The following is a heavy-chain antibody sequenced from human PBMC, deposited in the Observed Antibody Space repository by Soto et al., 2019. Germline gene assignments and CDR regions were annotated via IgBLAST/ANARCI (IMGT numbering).Heavy chain of an antibody. J-gene: IGHJ4*02. Sequence: GASVKVSCKASGYTFTSYDINCVRQATGQGLEWMGWMNPNSGNTGYAQKFQGRVTMTRNTSISTAYMELSSLRSEDTAVYYCARGFKDYYGSGSYYIFDYWGQGTLVTVSS. CDR3: ARGFKDYYGSGSYYIFDY. CDR2: MNPNSGNT. V-gene: IGHV1-8*01. CDR1: GYTFTSYD. D-gene: IGHD3-10*01.